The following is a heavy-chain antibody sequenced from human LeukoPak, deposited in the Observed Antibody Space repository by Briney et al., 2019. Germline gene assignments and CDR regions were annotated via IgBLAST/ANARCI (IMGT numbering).Heavy chain of an antibody. V-gene: IGHV3-21*01. CDR3: ASVTTSDAFDI. CDR1: GFTSSSYS. CDR2: ISSSSSYT. J-gene: IGHJ3*02. Sequence: GGSLRLSCAASGFTSSSYSMNWVRQAPGKGLEWVSSISSSSSYTYYADSVKGRFTISRDNAKNSLYLQMNSLRAEDTAVYYCASVTTSDAFDIWGQGTMVTVSS. D-gene: IGHD4-17*01.